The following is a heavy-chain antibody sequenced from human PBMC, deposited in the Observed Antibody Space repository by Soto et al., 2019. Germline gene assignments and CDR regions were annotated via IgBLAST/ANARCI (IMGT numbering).Heavy chain of an antibody. V-gene: IGHV1-46*01. CDR3: ARDTFRDGYNSYDAFDI. J-gene: IGHJ3*02. CDR2: INPSGGST. CDR1: GYTFTSYY. Sequence: AAVKVSCKASGYTFTSYYMHWVRQAPGQGLEWMGIINPSGGSTSYAQKFQGRVTMTRDTSTSTVYMELSSLRSEDTAVYYCARDTFRDGYNSYDAFDIWGQGTMVTVSS. D-gene: IGHD5-12*01.